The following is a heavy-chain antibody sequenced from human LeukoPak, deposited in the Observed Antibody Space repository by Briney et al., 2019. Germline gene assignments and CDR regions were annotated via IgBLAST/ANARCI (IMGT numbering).Heavy chain of an antibody. CDR1: GGSISSGSYY. CDR2: IYTSGST. D-gene: IGHD4-17*01. V-gene: IGHV4-61*02. Sequence: SQTLSLTCTVSGGSISSGSYYWSWIRPPAGKGLEWIGRIYTSGSTNYNPSLKSRVTISVDTSKNQFSLKLISVTAADTAVYYCAREPSLYTTVTTSFDYWGQGTLVTVSS. J-gene: IGHJ4*02. CDR3: AREPSLYTTVTTSFDY.